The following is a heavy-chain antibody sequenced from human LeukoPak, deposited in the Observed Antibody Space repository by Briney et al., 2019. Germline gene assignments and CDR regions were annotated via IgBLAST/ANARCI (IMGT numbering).Heavy chain of an antibody. CDR3: ARDGSGGRGYYDSSGYYNSLDY. CDR2: INPNSGGT. Sequence: GASVKVSCKASGYTFTGYYMHWVRQAPGQGLEWMGWINPNSGGTNYAQKFQGRVTMTRDTSISTAYMELSRLRSDDTAVYYCARDGSGGRGYYDSSGYYNSLDYWGQGTLVTVSS. D-gene: IGHD3-22*01. CDR1: GYTFTGYY. J-gene: IGHJ4*02. V-gene: IGHV1-2*02.